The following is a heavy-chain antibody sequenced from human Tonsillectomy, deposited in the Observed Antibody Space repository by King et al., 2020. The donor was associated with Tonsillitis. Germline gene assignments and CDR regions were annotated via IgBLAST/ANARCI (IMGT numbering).Heavy chain of an antibody. V-gene: IGHV3-7*03. CDR2: INQNGGEK. CDR1: GLTFSSYW. D-gene: IGHD4-23*01. J-gene: IGHJ4*02. Sequence: VQLVESGGGLVQPGGSLRLSCAVSGLTFSSYWMSWVRQAPGKGLEWVANINQNGGEKYYVDSVKGRFTISRDNAKNSLYLHMNSLRADDTAVYYCARDVTFGGKYWGPGTLVTVSS. CDR3: ARDVTFGGKY.